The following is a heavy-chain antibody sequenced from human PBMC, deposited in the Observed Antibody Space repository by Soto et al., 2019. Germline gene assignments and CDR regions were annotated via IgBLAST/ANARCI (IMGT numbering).Heavy chain of an antibody. CDR3: ARNYDFWSGDSPNDY. V-gene: IGHV3-11*01. CDR1: GFTFSDYY. J-gene: IGHJ4*02. CDR2: ISSSGSTI. D-gene: IGHD3-3*01. Sequence: GGSLRLSCAASGFTFSDYYMSWIRQAPGKGLEWVSYISSSGSTIYYADSVKGRFTISRDNAKNSLYLQMNSLRAEDTAVYYCARNYDFWSGDSPNDYWGQGTLVTVSS.